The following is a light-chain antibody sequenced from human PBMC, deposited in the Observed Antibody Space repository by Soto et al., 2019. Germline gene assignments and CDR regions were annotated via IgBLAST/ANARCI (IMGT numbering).Light chain of an antibody. CDR3: QQYDNLLSIT. V-gene: IGKV1-33*01. CDR2: DAS. J-gene: IGKJ3*01. CDR1: QDISNY. Sequence: DIQMTQSPSSLSASVGDRVTITCQASQDISNYLNWYQQKPGKAPKLLIYDASNLETGVPSRFSGSGSETDFTFNISILQPEDIATNYCQQYDNLLSITIVPGSKVDIK.